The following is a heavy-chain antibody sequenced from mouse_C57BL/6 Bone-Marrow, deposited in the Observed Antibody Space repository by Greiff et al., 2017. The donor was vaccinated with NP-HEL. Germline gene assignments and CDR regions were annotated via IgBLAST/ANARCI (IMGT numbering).Heavy chain of an antibody. D-gene: IGHD3-3*01. J-gene: IGHJ4*01. CDR1: GYTFTSYW. Sequence: VQLQQSGTELVKPGASVKLSCKASGYTFTSYWMHWVKQRPGQGLEWIGNINPSNGGTNYNEKFKSKATLTVDKSSSTAYMQLSSLTSEDSAVYYCARRGVLGAYAMDYWGQGTSVTVSS. CDR3: ARRGVLGAYAMDY. CDR2: INPSNGGT. V-gene: IGHV1-53*01.